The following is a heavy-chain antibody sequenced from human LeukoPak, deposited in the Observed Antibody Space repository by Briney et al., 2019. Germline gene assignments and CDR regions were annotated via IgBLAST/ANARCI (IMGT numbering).Heavy chain of an antibody. CDR2: ISWNGDIV. CDR3: AKDGDYSDSSVPL. J-gene: IGHJ4*02. Sequence: GGSLRLSCVASGFIFDDYAIHGVWQAPRKGLEWGSGISWNGDIVSYSYSVKGRFPISRDNAKTSLYLQMSSLKPEDTALYYCAKDGDYSDSSVPLWGQGTRVTVSS. V-gene: IGHV3-9*01. CDR1: GFIFDDYA. D-gene: IGHD3-22*01.